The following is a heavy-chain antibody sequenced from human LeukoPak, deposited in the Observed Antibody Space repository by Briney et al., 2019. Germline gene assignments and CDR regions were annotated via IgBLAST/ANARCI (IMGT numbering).Heavy chain of an antibody. CDR3: ARADCSSSTCYLRSGWFDP. D-gene: IGHD2/OR15-2a*01. J-gene: IGHJ5*02. V-gene: IGHV3-21*01. CDR2: IGTSSTFI. Sequence: GGSLRLSCAASGFSLSSYDMNWVRQAPGKGLEWVSSIGTSSTFIYYTYSVKGRFTISRDNAKNSLYLQMNSLSAEDTAVYYCARADCSSSTCYLRSGWFDPWGQGTLVTVSS. CDR1: GFSLSSYD.